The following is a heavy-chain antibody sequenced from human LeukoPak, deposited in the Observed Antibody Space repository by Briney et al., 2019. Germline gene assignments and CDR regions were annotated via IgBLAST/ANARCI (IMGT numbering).Heavy chain of an antibody. J-gene: IGHJ5*02. V-gene: IGHV4-34*01. Sequence: SETLSLTCAVYGGSFSGYYWSWLRQPPGKGLEWIGEINHSGSTNYNPSLKSRVTISVDTSKNQFSLKLSSVTAADTAVYYCARGFASAYYYGSGSYSPWGQGTLVTVSS. CDR2: INHSGST. D-gene: IGHD3-10*01. CDR3: ARGFASAYYYGSGSYSP. CDR1: GGSFSGYY.